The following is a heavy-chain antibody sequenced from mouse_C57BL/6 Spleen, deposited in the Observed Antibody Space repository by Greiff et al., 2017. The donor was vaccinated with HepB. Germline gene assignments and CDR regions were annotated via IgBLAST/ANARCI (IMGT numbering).Heavy chain of an antibody. J-gene: IGHJ2*01. CDR1: GYTFTSYW. Sequence: QVQLQQPGAELVKPGASVKLSCKASGYTFTSYWMQWVKQRPGQGLEWIGEIDPSDSYTNYNQKFKGKATLTVDTSSSTAYMQLSSLTSEDSAVYYCAIDSSVLRYWGQGTTLTVSS. CDR3: AIDSSVLRY. V-gene: IGHV1-50*01. D-gene: IGHD3-2*01. CDR2: IDPSDSYT.